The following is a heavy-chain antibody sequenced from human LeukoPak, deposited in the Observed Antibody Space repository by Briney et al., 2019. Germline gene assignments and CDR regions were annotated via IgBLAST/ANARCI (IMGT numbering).Heavy chain of an antibody. Sequence: GESLKISCKGSGYSFTSYWITWVRQMPGKGLEWMGRIDPSDSYTNYSPSFQGHVTISADKSISTAYLQWSSLKASDTAAYYCARPGGYGDYVGFWGQGTLVTVSS. J-gene: IGHJ4*02. V-gene: IGHV5-10-1*01. CDR1: GYSFTSYW. CDR3: ARPGGYGDYVGF. CDR2: IDPSDSYT. D-gene: IGHD4-17*01.